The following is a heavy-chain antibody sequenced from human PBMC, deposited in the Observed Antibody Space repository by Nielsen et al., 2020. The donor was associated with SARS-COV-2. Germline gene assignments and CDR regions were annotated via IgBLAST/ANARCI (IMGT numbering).Heavy chain of an antibody. J-gene: IGHJ6*02. CDR2: ISGSGGST. CDR1: GFTFSSYA. D-gene: IGHD1-26*01. V-gene: IGHV3-23*01. Sequence: GGSLRLSCAASGFTFSSYAMSWVRQAPGKGLEWVSAISGSGGSTYYADSVKGRFTISRDNSKNTLYLQMNSLRAEDTAVYYCAKIGGSYWNYYYYGVDVWGQGTTVTVSS. CDR3: AKIGGSYWNYYYYGVDV.